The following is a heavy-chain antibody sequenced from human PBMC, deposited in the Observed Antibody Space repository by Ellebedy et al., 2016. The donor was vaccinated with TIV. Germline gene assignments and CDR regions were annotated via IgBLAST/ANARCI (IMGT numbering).Heavy chain of an antibody. J-gene: IGHJ6*02. V-gene: IGHV5-51*01. D-gene: IGHD6-19*01. CDR2: IYPGDSDT. CDR1: GYSFTSYW. Sequence: GESLKISXKGSGYSFTSYWIGWVRQMPGKGLEWMGIIYPGDSDTRYSPSFQGHVTISADKSISTAYLQWSSLKASDTAMYYCARHGSYSSSGWSHYYGMDVWGQGTTVTVSS. CDR3: ARHGSYSSSGWSHYYGMDV.